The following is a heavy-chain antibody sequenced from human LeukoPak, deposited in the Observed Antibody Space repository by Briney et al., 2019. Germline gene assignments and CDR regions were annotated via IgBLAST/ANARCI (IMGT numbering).Heavy chain of an antibody. Sequence: TSSETLSLTCTVSGGSISSSSYYWGWIRQPPGKGLEWIGYIYYSGSTYYNPSLKSRVTISVDTSKNQFSLKLSSVTAADTAVYYCARVGTRDYVDYWGQGTLVTVSS. J-gene: IGHJ4*02. D-gene: IGHD3-10*01. CDR1: GGSISSSSYY. CDR2: IYYSGST. V-gene: IGHV4-30-4*08. CDR3: ARVGTRDYVDY.